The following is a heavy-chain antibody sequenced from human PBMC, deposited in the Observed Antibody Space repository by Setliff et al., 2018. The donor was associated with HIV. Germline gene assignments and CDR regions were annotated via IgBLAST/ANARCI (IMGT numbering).Heavy chain of an antibody. CDR1: GSIAKTQP. Sequence: GASVKVSCKASGSIAKTQPIGWVRQAPGQGFEWIGGLSPFSNAPQYAQRFQGRITINADESMETAYMELTDLKSEDTAVYYCARVRSSFPQYTSGLVRPFDIWGQGTTVTVSS. V-gene: IGHV1-69*13. CDR2: LSPFSNAP. J-gene: IGHJ3*02. CDR3: ARVRSSFPQYTSGLVRPFDI. D-gene: IGHD6-19*01.